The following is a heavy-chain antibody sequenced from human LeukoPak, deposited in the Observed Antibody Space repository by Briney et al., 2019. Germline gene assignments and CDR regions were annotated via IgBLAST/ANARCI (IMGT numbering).Heavy chain of an antibody. CDR2: ISGGDART. CDR3: AKGTSTAKACYANAFDM. J-gene: IGHJ3*02. CDR1: GFTFSNYA. D-gene: IGHD2-15*01. V-gene: IGHV3-23*01. Sequence: GGSLRLSCAASGFTFSNYAMNWVRQAPGKGLEGVSTISGGDARTYYADSVKGRFTISRDNANNTVYLLMSTLRADDTAVYYCAKGTSTAKACYANAFDMWGQGTKVTVSS.